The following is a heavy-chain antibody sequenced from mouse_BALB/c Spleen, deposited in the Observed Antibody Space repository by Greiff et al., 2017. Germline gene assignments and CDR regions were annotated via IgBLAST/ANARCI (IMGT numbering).Heavy chain of an antibody. D-gene: IGHD2-10*02. J-gene: IGHJ2*01. CDR1: GYTFTDYN. CDR3: AREYRNCEGRFDY. V-gene: IGHV1S29*02. Sequence: EVKLQESGPELVKPGASVKISCKASGYTFTDYNMHWVKQSHGKSLEWIGYIYPYNGGTGYNQKFKSKATLTVDNSSSTAYMELRSLTSEDSAVYYCAREYRNCEGRFDYWGQGTTLTVSS. CDR2: IYPYNGGT.